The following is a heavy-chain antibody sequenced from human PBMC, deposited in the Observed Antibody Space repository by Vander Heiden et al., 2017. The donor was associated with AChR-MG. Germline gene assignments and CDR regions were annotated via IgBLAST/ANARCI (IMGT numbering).Heavy chain of an antibody. Sequence: QVQQLQSAAEGQQPGPAVKVSCKDSGGTLSSYAHSWLRQAPGQGLEWMGGIIPIFGTANYAQKFQGRVTITADESTSTAYMELSSLRSEDTAVYYCARDEGTNWGNYYYYYYMDVWGKGTTVTVSS. V-gene: IGHV1-69*01. D-gene: IGHD7-27*01. CDR3: ARDEGTNWGNYYYYYYMDV. CDR2: IIPIFGTA. CDR1: GGTLSSYA. J-gene: IGHJ6*03.